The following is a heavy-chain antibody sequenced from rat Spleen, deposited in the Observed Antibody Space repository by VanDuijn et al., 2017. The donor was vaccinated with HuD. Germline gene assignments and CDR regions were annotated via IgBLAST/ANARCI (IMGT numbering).Heavy chain of an antibody. Sequence: EVQLVESGGGLVQPGRSLKLSCAASGFTFSDYYMAWVRQAPTKGLEWVATISYDGSSTFYRDSVKGRYTISRDNAKSTLFLQMNSLRSEDTATYYCTRGDGDGFDYWGQGVMVTVSS. V-gene: IGHV5-29*01. CDR1: GFTFSDYY. CDR2: ISYDGSST. J-gene: IGHJ2*01. D-gene: IGHD1-1*01. CDR3: TRGDGDGFDY.